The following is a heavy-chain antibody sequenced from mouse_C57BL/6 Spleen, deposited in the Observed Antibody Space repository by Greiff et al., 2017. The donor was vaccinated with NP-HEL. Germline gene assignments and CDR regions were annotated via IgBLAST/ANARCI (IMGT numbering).Heavy chain of an antibody. D-gene: IGHD2-4*01. V-gene: IGHV1-55*01. CDR1: GYTFTSYW. J-gene: IGHJ3*01. CDR3: ARPEDYDGEAWFAY. CDR2: IYPGSGST. Sequence: QVQLQQPGAELVKPGASVKMSCKASGYTFTSYWITWVKQRPGQGLEWIGDIYPGSGSTNYNEKFKSKATLTVDTSTSTAYMQLSSLTSEDSAVYYCARPEDYDGEAWFAYWGQGTLVTVSA.